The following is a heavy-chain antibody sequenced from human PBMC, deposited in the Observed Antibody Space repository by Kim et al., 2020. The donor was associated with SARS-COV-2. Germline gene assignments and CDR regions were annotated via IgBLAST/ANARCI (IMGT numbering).Heavy chain of an antibody. J-gene: IGHJ2*01. V-gene: IGHV3-74*01. Sequence: GGSLRLSCAASGFTFTKYWMHWVRQAPGKGLMWVSRINTDGSETGYSDSVKGRFTISRDIAKNTLYLQMNSLTAEDTAVYYCGRDGRLTAHYPGAFDLW. CDR1: GFTFTKYW. CDR3: GRDGRLTAHYPGAFDL. D-gene: IGHD2-21*02. CDR2: INTDGSET.